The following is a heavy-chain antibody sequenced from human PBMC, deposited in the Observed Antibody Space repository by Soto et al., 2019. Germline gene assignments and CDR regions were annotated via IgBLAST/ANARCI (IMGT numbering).Heavy chain of an antibody. CDR1: GGSFSGYY. D-gene: IGHD2-2*03. J-gene: IGHJ6*02. CDR3: ARARSSVPSRRGIGYYGMDV. CDR2: INHSGIT. V-gene: IGHV4-34*01. Sequence: QVQLQQWGAGLLKPSETLSLTCVVNGGSFSGYYWSWVGLPPGKGLAWIGEINHSGITDSNPSLRRRVTIAGDGSRNQFSLNLTSVTAADTAVYFCARARSSVPSRRGIGYYGMDVWGQGTTVTVS.